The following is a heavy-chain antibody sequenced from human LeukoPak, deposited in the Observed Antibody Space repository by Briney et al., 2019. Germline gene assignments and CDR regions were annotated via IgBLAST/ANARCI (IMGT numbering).Heavy chain of an antibody. D-gene: IGHD5-18*01. J-gene: IGHJ6*03. Sequence: GGTLRLSCAASGFTFSSYGMSWVRQAPEKGLEWVSGISGSVRSTYYADSVKGRFTISRDNSKNTLYLQMNSLRAEDTAVYYCAKDRSGYTYGPEYYYYMDVWGKGTTVTISS. CDR3: AKDRSGYTYGPEYYYYMDV. CDR1: GFTFSSYG. V-gene: IGHV3-23*01. CDR2: ISGSVRST.